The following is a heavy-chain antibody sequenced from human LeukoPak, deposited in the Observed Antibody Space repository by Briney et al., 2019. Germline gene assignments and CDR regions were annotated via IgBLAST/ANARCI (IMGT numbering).Heavy chain of an antibody. V-gene: IGHV4-39*01. CDR1: GGSISSSSYY. CDR3: ARRGSIIAAAGPYYFDY. D-gene: IGHD6-13*01. Sequence: PSETLSLTCTVSGGSISSSSYYWGWIRQPPGKGLEWIGSIYYSGSTYYNPSLKSRVTISVDTSKNQFSLKLSSVTAADTAVYYCARRGSIIAAAGPYYFDYWGQGTLVTVSS. J-gene: IGHJ4*02. CDR2: IYYSGST.